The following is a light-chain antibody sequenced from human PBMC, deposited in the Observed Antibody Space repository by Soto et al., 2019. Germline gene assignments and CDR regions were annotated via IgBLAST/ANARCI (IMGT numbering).Light chain of an antibody. CDR3: QQSNNWPPLT. J-gene: IGKJ4*01. CDR2: GVS. CDR1: QSVAGN. Sequence: EIVMTQSPATLSVSPGETATLSCRASQSVAGNLAWYQQKPGQPPRLFIYGVSTRATGVPARFSGSGSETDFSLTISSLQIEDFALYYCQQSNNWPPLTFGGGTKVHI. V-gene: IGKV3-15*01.